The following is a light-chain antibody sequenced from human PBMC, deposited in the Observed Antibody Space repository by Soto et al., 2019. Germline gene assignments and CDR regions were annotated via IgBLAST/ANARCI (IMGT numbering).Light chain of an antibody. J-gene: IGKJ1*01. CDR2: GAS. Sequence: IVLTQSPGTLSLSPGERATLSCRASQSVSSNFLAWYQEKPGQAPRLLIYGASSRATGIPDRFSGSGSGTDFTLTISRLEPEDFAVYYCHQYGSAQTFGQGTKVDI. CDR3: HQYGSAQT. CDR1: QSVSSNF. V-gene: IGKV3-20*01.